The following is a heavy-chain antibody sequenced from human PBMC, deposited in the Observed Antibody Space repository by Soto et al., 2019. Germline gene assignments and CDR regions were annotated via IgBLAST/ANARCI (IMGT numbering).Heavy chain of an antibody. CDR1: GGSITSPNYF. V-gene: IGHV4-39*01. D-gene: IGHD3-3*02. CDR2: IFYNGRT. CDR3: ARGAFSAEVQSDWFAP. J-gene: IGHJ5*02. Sequence: QVPLQESGPGLVRPSETLSLTCSVSGGSITSPNYFWGWVRRAPGRGPEWIGNIFYNGRTDFRPPLQSRVTIAVDTSRNQVALGLAAVTAADTAIYHCARGAFSAEVQSDWFAPWGHGTLVTVS.